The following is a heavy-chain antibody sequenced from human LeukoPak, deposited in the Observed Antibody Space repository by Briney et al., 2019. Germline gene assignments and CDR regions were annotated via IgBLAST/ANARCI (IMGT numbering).Heavy chain of an antibody. V-gene: IGHV3-23*01. CDR2: ISGSGGST. Sequence: GGSLRLSCAASGLTFSSYAMSWVRQAPGKGLEWVSAISGSGGSTYYADSVKGRFTISRDNSKNTLYVQMNSLRAEDTAVYYCAKARDSSGLFDYWGQGTLGTVSS. J-gene: IGHJ4*02. CDR1: GLTFSSYA. CDR3: AKARDSSGLFDY. D-gene: IGHD3-22*01.